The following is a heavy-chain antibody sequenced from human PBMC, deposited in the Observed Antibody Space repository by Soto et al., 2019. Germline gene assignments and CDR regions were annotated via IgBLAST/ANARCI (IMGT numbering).Heavy chain of an antibody. J-gene: IGHJ5*02. CDR2: ISAYNGNT. Sequence: GASVKVSCNASGYTFTSYGISWVRQAPGQGLEWMGWISAYNGNTNYAQKLQGRVTMTTDTSTSTAYRELRSLRSDDTAVYYCARDISQVSSATLFDPWGQGTLVTSPQ. CDR1: GYTFTSYG. V-gene: IGHV1-18*04. CDR3: ARDISQVSSATLFDP.